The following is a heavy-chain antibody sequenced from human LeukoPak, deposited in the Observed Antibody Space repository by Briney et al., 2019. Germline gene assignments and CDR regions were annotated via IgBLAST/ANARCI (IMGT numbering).Heavy chain of an antibody. Sequence: ASVKVSCKASGYIFTSYGISWVRQAPGQGLEWMGGIIPIFGTANYAQKFQGRVTITMDESTSTAYMELSSLRSEDTAVYYCARDSSFYYFDYWGQGTLVTVST. CDR1: GYIFTSYG. J-gene: IGHJ4*02. CDR2: IIPIFGTA. D-gene: IGHD6-6*01. V-gene: IGHV1-69*05. CDR3: ARDSSFYYFDY.